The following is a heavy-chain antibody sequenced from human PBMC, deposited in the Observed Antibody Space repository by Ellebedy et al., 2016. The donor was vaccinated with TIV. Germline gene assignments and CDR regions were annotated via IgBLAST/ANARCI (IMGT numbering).Heavy chain of an antibody. CDR3: ARGSGTYREYFQD. V-gene: IGHV3-30-3*01. CDR1: GFTFSSFA. Sequence: PGGSLRLSCAASGFTFSSFAMAWVRQAPGKGLEWVAVISYHGSDKYYADSVKGRFIISRDNSKNTLYLQMNSLRAADTAVYYCARGSGTYREYFQDWGQGTLVTVSS. CDR2: ISYHGSDK. D-gene: IGHD1-26*01. J-gene: IGHJ1*01.